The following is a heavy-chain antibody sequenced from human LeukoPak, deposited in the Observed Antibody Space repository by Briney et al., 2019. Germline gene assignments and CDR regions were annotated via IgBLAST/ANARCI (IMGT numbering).Heavy chain of an antibody. CDR1: GYTFTGYY. D-gene: IGHD2-2*02. CDR3: AGEQCSSTSCYTPGSFDY. CDR2: INPNSGGT. J-gene: IGHJ4*02. Sequence: ASVKVSCKASGYTFTGYYMHWVRQAPGQGLEWMGWINPNSGGTNYAQKFQGRVTMTRDTSISTAYMELSRLRSDDTAVYYCAGEQCSSTSCYTPGSFDYWGQGTLVTVSS. V-gene: IGHV1-2*02.